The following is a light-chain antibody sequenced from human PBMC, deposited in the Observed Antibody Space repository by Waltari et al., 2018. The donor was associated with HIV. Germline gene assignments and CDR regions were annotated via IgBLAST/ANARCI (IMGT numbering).Light chain of an antibody. J-gene: IGKJ2*03. CDR2: GAS. CDR3: QQYNNWPHS. CDR1: QSVSSN. Sequence: EIVMTQSPATLSVSPGERATLSCRASQSVSSNLAWYQQKPGQAPRLLIYGASTRATGIPARFSGSGSETEFTLTISSLQSEDFAVYYCQQYNNWPHSFGQGTKLEIK. V-gene: IGKV3-15*01.